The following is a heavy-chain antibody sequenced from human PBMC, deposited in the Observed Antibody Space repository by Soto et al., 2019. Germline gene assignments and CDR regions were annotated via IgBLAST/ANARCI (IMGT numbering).Heavy chain of an antibody. D-gene: IGHD6-6*01. Sequence: SETLSLTCAVYGGSFSGYYWSWIRQPPGKGLEWIGEINHSGSTNYNPSLKSRVTISVDTSKNQFSLKLSSVTAADTAVYYCARGGKAARSIFYDYWGQGTLVTSPQ. CDR3: ARGGKAARSIFYDY. CDR1: GGSFSGYY. CDR2: INHSGST. V-gene: IGHV4-34*01. J-gene: IGHJ4*02.